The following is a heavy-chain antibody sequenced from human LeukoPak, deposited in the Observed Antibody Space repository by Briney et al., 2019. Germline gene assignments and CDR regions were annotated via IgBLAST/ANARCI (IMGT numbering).Heavy chain of an antibody. D-gene: IGHD6-19*01. J-gene: IGHJ4*02. CDR1: GFPFDNYG. V-gene: IGHV3-20*04. CDR3: ARDGPVAGVELDQ. CDR2: ITWNGGIT. Sequence: GGSLRLSCAASGFPFDNYGMAWVRQAPGKGLDWASGITWNGGITAYADSVKGRFTISRDNAKNSVYLQMNSLRAEDTALYYCARDGPVAGVELDQWGQGTLVIVSS.